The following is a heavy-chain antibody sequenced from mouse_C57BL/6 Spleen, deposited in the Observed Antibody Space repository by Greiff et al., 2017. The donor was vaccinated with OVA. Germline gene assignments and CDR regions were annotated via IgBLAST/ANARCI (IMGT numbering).Heavy chain of an antibody. CDR3: TYGYPYYYAMDY. V-gene: IGHV14-1*01. D-gene: IGHD2-2*01. CDR1: GFNIKDYY. CDR2: IDPEDGDT. Sequence: EVKLMESGAELVRPGASVKLSCTASGFNIKDYYMHWVKQRPEQGLEWIGRIDPEDGDTEYAPKFQGKATMTADTSSNTAYLQLSSLTSEDTAVYYCTYGYPYYYAMDYWGQGTSVTVSS. J-gene: IGHJ4*01.